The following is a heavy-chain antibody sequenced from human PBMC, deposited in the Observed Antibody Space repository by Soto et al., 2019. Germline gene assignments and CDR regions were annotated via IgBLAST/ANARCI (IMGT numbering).Heavy chain of an antibody. CDR3: AKDSGMADYGDYPYFDY. CDR1: GFTFSSYA. D-gene: IGHD4-17*01. CDR2: ISGSGGST. J-gene: IGHJ4*02. V-gene: IGHV3-23*01. Sequence: EVQLLESGGGLVQPGGSLRLSCAASGFTFSSYAMSWVRQAPGKGLEWVSAISGSGGSTYYADSVKGRFTISRDNSKNTLYLQRNSLRAEDTAVYYCAKDSGMADYGDYPYFDYWGQGTLVTVSS.